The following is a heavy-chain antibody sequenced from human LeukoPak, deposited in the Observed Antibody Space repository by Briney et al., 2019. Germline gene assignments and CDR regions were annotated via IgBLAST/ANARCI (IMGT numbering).Heavy chain of an antibody. CDR1: GGSISSSSYY. J-gene: IGHJ6*03. D-gene: IGHD3-10*01. Sequence: SETLSLTCTVSGGSISSSSYYWGWIRQPPGKGLEWIGSIYYSGSTYYNPSLKSRVTISVDTSKNQFSLKLSSVTAADTAVYYCARHPGQYHYMDVWGKGTTVTVSS. CDR3: ARHPGQYHYMDV. CDR2: IYYSGST. V-gene: IGHV4-39*01.